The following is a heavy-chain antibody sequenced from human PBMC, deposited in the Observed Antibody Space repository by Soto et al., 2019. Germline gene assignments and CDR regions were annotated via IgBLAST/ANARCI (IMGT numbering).Heavy chain of an antibody. CDR2: ISPKLGYA. CDR3: ARGGGGYTFGAVY. J-gene: IGHJ4*02. V-gene: IGHV1-69*01. D-gene: IGHD5-12*01. Sequence: QVQLVQSGAEVKKPGSSVQVSCKASGGGNLRDYHTTWVRQAPGQGLEWMGGISPKLGYANYAQNFQGRVTITADESTSTVYMELRSLRSEDTAVYYCARGGGGYTFGAVYWGQGTPVTVSS. CDR1: GGGNLRDYH.